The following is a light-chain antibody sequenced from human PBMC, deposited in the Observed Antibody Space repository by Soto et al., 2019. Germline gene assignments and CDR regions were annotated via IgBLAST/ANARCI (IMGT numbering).Light chain of an antibody. CDR1: QSVSSN. J-gene: IGKJ2*01. V-gene: IGKV3-15*01. CDR3: QQYNNWPPRYT. CDR2: GAS. Sequence: EIVMTQSPATLSVSPGERVTFSCRASQSVSSNLAWFQLKPGQAPRLLIYGASTRATGVPARFSGSGSGTEFTLTISSLQSEDFAVYYCQQYNNWPPRYTFGQGTKLEI.